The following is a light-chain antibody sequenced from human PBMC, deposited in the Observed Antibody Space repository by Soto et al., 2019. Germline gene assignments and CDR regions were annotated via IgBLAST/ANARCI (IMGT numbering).Light chain of an antibody. CDR2: GIS. Sequence: ENVLTQSPGILSLSPGERATLSCRATQSVTNRYFAWYQQKPGQAPRLLIYGISTRATDIPDRFSGSGSGTDFTLTISSLQSEDFAVYSCLQYHNLWAFGRGTQVEIK. CDR3: LQYHNLWA. CDR1: QSVTNRY. J-gene: IGKJ4*02. V-gene: IGKV3-20*01.